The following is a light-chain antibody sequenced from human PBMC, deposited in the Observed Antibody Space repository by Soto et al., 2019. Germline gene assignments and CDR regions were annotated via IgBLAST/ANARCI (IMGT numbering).Light chain of an antibody. CDR2: NAS. J-gene: IGKJ1*01. V-gene: IGKV1-5*01. CDR1: QSISYY. Sequence: DIQMTQSPSTLSASVGDRVTITCRASQSISYYLAWYQKKPGKAPKVLIWNASSLQRGVPSRFSGSGSGTEFTLTISSLQPDDFATDYCQQYNRFSTWTFGQGTMVEIK. CDR3: QQYNRFSTWT.